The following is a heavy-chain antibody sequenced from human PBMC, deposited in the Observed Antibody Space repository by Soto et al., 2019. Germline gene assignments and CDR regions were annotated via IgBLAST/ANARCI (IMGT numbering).Heavy chain of an antibody. J-gene: IGHJ4*02. Sequence: ASVKVSCKASGYTFTGYYIHWVRQAPGQGLEWMGWINPNSGGTNYAQKFQGRVTMTRDTSISTAYMELSRPRSDDTAVYYCARDGGHRSIRYCMDYWGQGPMMTFSS. CDR2: INPNSGGT. CDR3: ARDGGHRSIRYCMDY. D-gene: IGHD6-13*01. CDR1: GYTFTGYY. V-gene: IGHV1-2*02.